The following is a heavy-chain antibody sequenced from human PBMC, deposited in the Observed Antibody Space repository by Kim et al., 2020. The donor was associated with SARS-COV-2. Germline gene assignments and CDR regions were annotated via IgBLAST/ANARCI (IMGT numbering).Heavy chain of an antibody. CDR3: ARDGIVVVPAATSSSSMDV. CDR2: ISSSSSYI. Sequence: GGSLRLSCAASGFTFSSYSMNRVRQAPGKGLEWVSSISSSSSYIYYADSVKGRFTISRDNAKNSLYLQMNSLRAEDTAVYYCARDGIVVVPAATSSSSMDVWGQGTTVTVSS. J-gene: IGHJ6*02. V-gene: IGHV3-21*01. CDR1: GFTFSSYS. D-gene: IGHD2-2*01.